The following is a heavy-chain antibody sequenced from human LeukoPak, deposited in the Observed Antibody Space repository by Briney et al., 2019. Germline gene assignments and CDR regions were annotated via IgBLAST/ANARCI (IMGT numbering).Heavy chain of an antibody. Sequence: GRSLRLSCAASGFTFSSYAMHWVRQAPGKGLEWVAVISYDGSNKYYADSVKGRFTISRDNSKNTLYLQMNSLRAEDTAVYYCARDDRQLWFDYWGQGTLVTVSS. CDR2: ISYDGSNK. D-gene: IGHD5-18*01. J-gene: IGHJ4*02. CDR3: ARDDRQLWFDY. V-gene: IGHV3-30-3*01. CDR1: GFTFSSYA.